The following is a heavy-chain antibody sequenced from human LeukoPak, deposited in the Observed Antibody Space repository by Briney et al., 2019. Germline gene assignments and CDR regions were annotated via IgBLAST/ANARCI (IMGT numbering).Heavy chain of an antibody. D-gene: IGHD4-23*01. Sequence: ASVKVSCKASGYTFTSYYMHWVRQAPGQGLEWMGIINTSGGSTTYAQKFQGRVSMTRDTSTSTVYLEVSSLRSEDTAVYYCARSQGGNTLWFDPWGQGALVTVSS. V-gene: IGHV1-46*01. CDR3: ARSQGGNTLWFDP. CDR2: INTSGGST. J-gene: IGHJ5*02. CDR1: GYTFTSYY.